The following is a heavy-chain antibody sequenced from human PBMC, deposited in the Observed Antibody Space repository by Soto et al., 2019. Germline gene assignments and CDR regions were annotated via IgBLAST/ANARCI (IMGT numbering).Heavy chain of an antibody. V-gene: IGHV2-5*02. J-gene: IGHJ5*02. D-gene: IGHD1-26*01. Sequence: TGALAGLCISNNRMGGGWIRQPPGKALEWLALIYWGDDKRYRSSLKSRLTITKDTAKNQVVLTMTNMDPVDTGSYYCAHSLGLLYHCLGPCGQATLVTLSS. CDR1: GLCISNNRMG. CDR3: AHSLGLLYHCLGP. CDR2: IYWGDDK.